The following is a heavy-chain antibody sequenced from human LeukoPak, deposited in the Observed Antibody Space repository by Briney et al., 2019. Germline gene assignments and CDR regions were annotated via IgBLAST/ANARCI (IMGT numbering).Heavy chain of an antibody. Sequence: SETLSLTCAVYGGSFSGYYRSWIRQPPGKGLEWIGEINHSGSTNYNPSLKSRVTISVDTSKNQFSLKLSSVTAADTAVYYCASLRRGELYSLGYWGQGTLVTVSS. V-gene: IGHV4-34*01. CDR3: ASLRRGELYSLGY. J-gene: IGHJ4*02. CDR2: INHSGST. D-gene: IGHD3-16*01. CDR1: GGSFSGYY.